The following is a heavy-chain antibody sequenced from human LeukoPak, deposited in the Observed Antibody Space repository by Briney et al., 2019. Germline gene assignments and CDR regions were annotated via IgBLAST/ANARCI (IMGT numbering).Heavy chain of an antibody. CDR2: ISTTVGNT. J-gene: IGHJ5*02. Sequence: GGSLRLSCAASGFTFSTSAMSWVRQAPAKGLEWVSSISTTVGNTYYADSVKGRFTISRDNSNHTLYLQMNSLTAEDTAVYYCTKRAEFGGFDPWGQGTLVTVSS. CDR1: GFTFSTSA. D-gene: IGHD3-10*01. V-gene: IGHV3-23*01. CDR3: TKRAEFGGFDP.